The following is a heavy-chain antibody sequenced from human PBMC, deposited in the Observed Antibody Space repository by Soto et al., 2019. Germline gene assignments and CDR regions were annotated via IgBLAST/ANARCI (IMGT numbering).Heavy chain of an antibody. J-gene: IGHJ6*02. CDR2: ISWNSGSI. Sequence: EVQLVESGGGLVQPGRSLRLSCAASGFTFDDYAMHWVRQAPGKGLEWVSGISWNSGSIGYADSVKGRFTISRDNAKNSLYLQMNSLRAEDTALYYCAKGARSYSNYYYYGMDVWGQGTTVTVSS. V-gene: IGHV3-9*01. CDR1: GFTFDDYA. CDR3: AKGARSYSNYYYYGMDV. D-gene: IGHD4-4*01.